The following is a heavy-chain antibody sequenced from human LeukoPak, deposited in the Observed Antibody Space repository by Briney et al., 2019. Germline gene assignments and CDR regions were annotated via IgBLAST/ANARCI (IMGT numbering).Heavy chain of an antibody. CDR1: GFTFSSYA. CDR2: ISGPGGGT. D-gene: IGHD6-13*01. Sequence: GGSLRLSCAASGFTFSSYAMSWVRQAPGKGLEWVSAISGPGGGTYYTDSVKGRFTISRDNSKNTLYLQMNSLRAEDTAVYYCAKDRDSNIWMNWVDPWGQGTLVTVSS. V-gene: IGHV3-23*01. CDR3: AKDRDSNIWMNWVDP. J-gene: IGHJ5*02.